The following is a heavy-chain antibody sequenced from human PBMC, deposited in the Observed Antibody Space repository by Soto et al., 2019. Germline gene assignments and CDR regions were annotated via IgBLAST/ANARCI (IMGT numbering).Heavy chain of an antibody. V-gene: IGHV3-21*01. CDR2: ISSSSSYI. CDR3: ASRTYYYDSSAHKNAFDI. D-gene: IGHD3-22*01. Sequence: GGSLRLSCAASGFTFSSYGMHWVRQAPGKGLEWVSSISSSSSYIYYADSVKGRFTISRDNAKNSLYLQMNSLRAEDTAVYYCASRTYYYDSSAHKNAFDIWGQGTMVTVSS. J-gene: IGHJ3*02. CDR1: GFTFSSYG.